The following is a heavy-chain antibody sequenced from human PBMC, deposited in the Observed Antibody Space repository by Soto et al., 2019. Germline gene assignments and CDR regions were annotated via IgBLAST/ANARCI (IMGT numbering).Heavy chain of an antibody. Sequence: QITLKESGHTLVKPTQPLTLTCTFSGFSLSSTRMAVGWIRQPPGKALEWLALIYWDDDKRYSPFLKSRLTITKDTSKHQVVLTMSNMDPVDTARYYCAHIVVAGLGYYFAYWGQGTLVTVSS. CDR1: GFSLSSTRMA. CDR2: IYWDDDK. D-gene: IGHD6-19*01. J-gene: IGHJ4*02. V-gene: IGHV2-5*02. CDR3: AHIVVAGLGYYFAY.